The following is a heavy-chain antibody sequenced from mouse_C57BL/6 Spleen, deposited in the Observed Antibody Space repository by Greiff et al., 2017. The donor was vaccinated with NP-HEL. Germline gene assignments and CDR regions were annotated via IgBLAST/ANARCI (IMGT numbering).Heavy chain of an antibody. CDR1: GFTFSDYG. Sequence: EVKLMESGGGLVQPGGSLKLSCAASGFTFSDYGMAWVRQAPRKGPAWVAFISNLAYSIYYADTVTGRFTISRENAKNTLYLEMSSLRSEDTAMYYCARRGPHWYFDVWGTGTTVTVSS. CDR2: ISNLAYSI. CDR3: ARRGPHWYFDV. J-gene: IGHJ1*03. D-gene: IGHD3-3*01. V-gene: IGHV5-15*01.